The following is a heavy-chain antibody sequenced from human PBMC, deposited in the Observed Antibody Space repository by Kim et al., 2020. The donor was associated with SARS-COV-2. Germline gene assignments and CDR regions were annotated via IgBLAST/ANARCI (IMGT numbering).Heavy chain of an antibody. D-gene: IGHD1-20*01. J-gene: IGHJ4*02. CDR1: GFTFSDYY. Sequence: GGSLRLSCAASGFTFSDYYMSWIRQAPGKGLEWVSYISSSGSTIYYADSVKGRFTISRDNAKNSLYLQMNSLRAEDTAVYYCASPNTGRVITGQVFDYCGQGSLVTVAS. CDR3: ASPNTGRVITGQVFDY. CDR2: ISSSGSTI. V-gene: IGHV3-11*01.